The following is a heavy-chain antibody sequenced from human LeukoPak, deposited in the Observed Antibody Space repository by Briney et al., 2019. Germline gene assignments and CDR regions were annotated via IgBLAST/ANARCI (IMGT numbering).Heavy chain of an antibody. V-gene: IGHV1-2*02. CDR3: ARGRPGIAVAAYYYYYMDV. CDR1: GYTFTGYY. D-gene: IGHD6-19*01. J-gene: IGHJ6*03. CDR2: INPNSGGT. Sequence: GASVKVSCKASGYTFTGYYMHWVRQAPGQGLEWMGWINPNSGGTNYAQKFQGRVTMTRDTSISTAYMELSRLRSDDTAVYYCARGRPGIAVAAYYYYYMDVWGKGTTVTVSS.